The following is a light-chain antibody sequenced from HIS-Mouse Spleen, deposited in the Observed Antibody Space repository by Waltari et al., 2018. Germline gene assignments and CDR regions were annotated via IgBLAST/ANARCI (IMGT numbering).Light chain of an antibody. CDR2: DVS. CDR1: SRDVGGYNY. Sequence: QSALTQPASVSGSPGQSITISCTGTSRDVGGYNYVSWYQQHPGKAPKLMIYDVSNRPSGVSNRFSGSKSGNTASLTISGLQAEDEADYYCSSYTSSSFNVVFGGGTKLTVI. J-gene: IGLJ2*01. V-gene: IGLV2-14*03. CDR3: SSYTSSSFNVV.